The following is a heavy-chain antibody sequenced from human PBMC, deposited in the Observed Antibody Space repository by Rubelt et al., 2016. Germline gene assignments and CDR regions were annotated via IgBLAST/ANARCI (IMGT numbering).Heavy chain of an antibody. J-gene: IGHJ5*02. CDR2: INHSGSI. V-gene: IGHV4-34*01. CDR1: GGSFSGYY. D-gene: IGHD6-13*01. CDR3: ARVGSSWYGDWFDP. Sequence: QVQLQQWGAGLLKPSETLSLTCAVYGGSFSGYYWSWIRQPPGKGLEWIGEINHSGSINYNPSFKGRVTISVDTSKNQVSLKLSAVTAADTAVYYCARVGSSWYGDWFDPWGQGTLVTVSS.